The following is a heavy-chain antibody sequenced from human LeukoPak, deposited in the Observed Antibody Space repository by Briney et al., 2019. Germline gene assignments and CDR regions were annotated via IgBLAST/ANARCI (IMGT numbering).Heavy chain of an antibody. CDR1: GYTFLSYG. V-gene: IGHV1-18*01. J-gene: IGHJ4*02. CDR3: ARLYRVTAAFDY. Sequence: GASVKVSCKASGYTFLSYGVGWVRQAPGQGLEWMGWISAYNGNTNYALKLQGRVTMTTDTSTSTAYMELRSLRSDDTAVYYCARLYRVTAAFDYWGQGTLVTVSS. D-gene: IGHD2-21*02. CDR2: ISAYNGNT.